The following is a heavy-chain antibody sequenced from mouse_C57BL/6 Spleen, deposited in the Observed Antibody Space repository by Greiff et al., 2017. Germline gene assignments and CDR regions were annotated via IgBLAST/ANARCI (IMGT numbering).Heavy chain of an antibody. CDR1: GFTFSSYA. D-gene: IGHD2-5*01. CDR3: ARGDYSNSFAY. Sequence: DVKLVESGGGLVKPGGSLKLSCAASGFTFSSYAMSWVRQTPEKRLEWVATISDGGSYTYYPDNVKGRFTISRDNAKNNLYLQMSHLKSEDTAMXYCARGDYSNSFAYWGQGTLVTVSA. CDR2: ISDGGSYT. V-gene: IGHV5-4*03. J-gene: IGHJ3*01.